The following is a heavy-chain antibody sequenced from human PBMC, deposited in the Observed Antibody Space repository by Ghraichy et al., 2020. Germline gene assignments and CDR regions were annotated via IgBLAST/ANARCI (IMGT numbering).Heavy chain of an antibody. CDR1: GYTFTGYY. CDR3: ARDIRIAASSDYYYGMDV. D-gene: IGHD6-13*01. V-gene: IGHV1-2*04. J-gene: IGHJ6*02. CDR2: INPNSGGT. Sequence: ASVKVSCKASGYTFTGYYMHWVRQAPGQGLEWMGWINPNSGGTNYAQKFQGWVTMTRDTSISTAYMELSRLRSDDTVVYYCARDIRIAASSDYYYGMDVWGQGTTVTVSS.